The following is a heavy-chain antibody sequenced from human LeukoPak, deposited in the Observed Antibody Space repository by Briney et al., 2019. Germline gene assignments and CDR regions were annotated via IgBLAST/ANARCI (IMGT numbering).Heavy chain of an antibody. V-gene: IGHV1-18*04. CDR2: ISTYNGNT. CDR1: GYTFTSYG. Sequence: ASVKVSCKSSGYTFTSYGISWVRQAPGQGLEWMGWISTYNGNTNYAQRLQGRVTMSTDTSTSTDYMELRSLRSDDTAMYYCARHYYGAGSYYLGYWGQGTLVTVSS. CDR3: ARHYYGAGSYYLGY. J-gene: IGHJ4*02. D-gene: IGHD3-10*01.